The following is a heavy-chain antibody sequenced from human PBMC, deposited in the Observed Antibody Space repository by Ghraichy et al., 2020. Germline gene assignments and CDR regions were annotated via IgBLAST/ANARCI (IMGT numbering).Heavy chain of an antibody. CDR3: ARRGFYFDF. J-gene: IGHJ4*02. Sequence: SQTLSLTCAVYNGPFDSYYWSWIRQPPGKGLEWIGENTHTGTTKYNPSLTGRVTISVDTSKNQFTLNLSSVTAADTAMYYCARRGFYFDFWSQGAQVSVSS. V-gene: IGHV4-34*01. CDR2: NTHTGTT. CDR1: NGPFDSYY.